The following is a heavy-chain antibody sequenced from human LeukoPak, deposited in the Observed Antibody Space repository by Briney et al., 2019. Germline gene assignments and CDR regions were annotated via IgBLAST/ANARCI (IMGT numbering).Heavy chain of an antibody. CDR3: ARARSRITFGGIRHAFDI. J-gene: IGHJ3*02. CDR2: IIPLLGIT. D-gene: IGHD3-16*01. V-gene: IGHV1-69*04. CDR1: GDTSGSYA. Sequence: ASVKVSCKASGDTSGSYAMNWVRQAPGQGLEWVARIIPLLGITNRAQNLQGRVTVNADTSTNTVYLELSSLRPDDTAVYYCARARSRITFGGIRHAFDIWGQGTLVTVPS.